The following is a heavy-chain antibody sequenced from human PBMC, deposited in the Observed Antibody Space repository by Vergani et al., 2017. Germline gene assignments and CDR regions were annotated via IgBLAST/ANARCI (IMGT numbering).Heavy chain of an antibody. D-gene: IGHD3-10*01. CDR2: IYSGGST. Sequence: EVQLVESGGGLVQPGGSLRLSCAASGFTVSSNYMSWVRQAPGKGLEWVSVIYSGGSTYYADSVKGRFNISRDNSKNTLYLQMNSLRAEDTAVYYCARDYYGSCMDVWGQGTTVTVSS. J-gene: IGHJ6*02. V-gene: IGHV3-66*02. CDR1: GFTVSSNY. CDR3: ARDYYGSCMDV.